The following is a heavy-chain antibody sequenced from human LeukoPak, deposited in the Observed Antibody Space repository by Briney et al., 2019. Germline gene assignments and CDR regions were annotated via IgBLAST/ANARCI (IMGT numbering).Heavy chain of an antibody. Sequence: GGSLSLSCAASGFTFSDYYMNWIRQTPGKGLEWVSYISSSSGYTNYADSVKGRFTISRDNAKNSLYLQMNSLRAEDTAVYYCARAHSHYDSSGYYVFDYWGQGTLVTVSS. CDR2: ISSSSGYT. D-gene: IGHD3-22*01. J-gene: IGHJ4*02. V-gene: IGHV3-11*05. CDR3: ARAHSHYDSSGYYVFDY. CDR1: GFTFSDYY.